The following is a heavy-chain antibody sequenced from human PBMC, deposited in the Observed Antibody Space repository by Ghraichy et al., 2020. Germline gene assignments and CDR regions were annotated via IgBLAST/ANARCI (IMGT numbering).Heavy chain of an antibody. V-gene: IGHV3-13*01. J-gene: IGHJ4*02. Sequence: GESLNISCAASGFTFSSYDMHWVRQATGKGLEWVSAIGTAGDTYYPGSVKGRFTISRENAKNSLYLQMNSLRAGDTAVYYCARGNGPNAHFDYWGQGTLVTVSS. D-gene: IGHD4-11*01. CDR2: IGTAGDT. CDR3: ARGNGPNAHFDY. CDR1: GFTFSSYD.